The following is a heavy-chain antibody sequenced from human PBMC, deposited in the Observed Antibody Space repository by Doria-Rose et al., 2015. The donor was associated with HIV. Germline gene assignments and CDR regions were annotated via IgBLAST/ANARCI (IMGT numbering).Heavy chain of an antibody. V-gene: IGHV2-26*01. CDR3: ARIKSSRWYHKYYFDF. CDR2: IFSDGER. CDR1: GVSLSSPGMG. J-gene: IGHJ4*02. Sequence: QITLKESGPVLVKPTETLTLTCTVSGVSLSSPGMGVSRIRQPPGKALEWLANIFSDGERSYKTSLKSRLTISRGTSKSQAVLTMTDMDPVDTATYYCARIKSSRWYHKYYFDFWGQGTLVIVSA. D-gene: IGHD6-13*01.